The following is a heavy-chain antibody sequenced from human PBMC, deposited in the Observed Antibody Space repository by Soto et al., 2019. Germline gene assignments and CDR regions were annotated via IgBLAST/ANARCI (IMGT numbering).Heavy chain of an antibody. CDR2: IYPGDSDT. Sequence: SLKISCQCSLYSFTSYWICLVRQMPGKGLEFMGIIYPGDSDTRYSPSFQGQVTISADKSISTAYLQWSSLKASDTAMYYCARRAAAGYNWGQGTLVTVSS. CDR3: ARRAAAGYN. V-gene: IGHV5-51*01. J-gene: IGHJ4*02. CDR1: LYSFTSYW. D-gene: IGHD6-13*01.